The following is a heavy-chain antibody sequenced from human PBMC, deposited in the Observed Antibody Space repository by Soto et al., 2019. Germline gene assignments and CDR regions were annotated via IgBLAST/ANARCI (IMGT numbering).Heavy chain of an antibody. J-gene: IGHJ4*02. V-gene: IGHV4-39*01. D-gene: IGHD3-22*01. CDR2: IYYSGST. Sequence: SETLSLTCTVSGGSISSSSYYWGLIRQPPGKGLEWIGSIYYSGSTYYNPSLKSRVTISVDTSKNQFSLKLSSVTAADTAVYYCARGYYYDSSGIDYWGQGTLVTVSS. CDR3: ARGYYYDSSGIDY. CDR1: GGSISSSSYY.